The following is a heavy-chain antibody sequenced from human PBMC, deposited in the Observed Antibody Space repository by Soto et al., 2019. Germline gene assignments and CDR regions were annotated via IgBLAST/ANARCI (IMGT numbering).Heavy chain of an antibody. J-gene: IGHJ4*02. Sequence: VQLAESGGDVVQPGRSLRLSCAASGFIFSSFALHWVRQTPDKGLEWVAFISNDGSQTYYADSVKGRFTISRDNSNNSLTLQMDRLRPEDTARYYCERDPYFDYMYGTPDYWGQGTLVAVSS. CDR3: ERDPYFDYMYGTPDY. CDR1: GFIFSSFA. V-gene: IGHV3-30-3*01. CDR2: ISNDGSQT. D-gene: IGHD3-16*01.